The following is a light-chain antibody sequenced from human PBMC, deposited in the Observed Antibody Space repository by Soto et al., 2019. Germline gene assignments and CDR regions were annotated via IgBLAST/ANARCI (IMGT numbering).Light chain of an antibody. CDR2: GAS. CDR1: QSVSSNY. J-gene: IGKJ1*01. Sequence: EIVMTQSPATLSVSPGERATLSCRATQSVSSNYLAWYQQKPGQAPRLLIYGASSRATGIPDRFSGSGSGTDFTLTIIRLEPEDFAVYYCQQYGSSPPWTFGQGTKVDIK. V-gene: IGKV3-20*01. CDR3: QQYGSSPPWT.